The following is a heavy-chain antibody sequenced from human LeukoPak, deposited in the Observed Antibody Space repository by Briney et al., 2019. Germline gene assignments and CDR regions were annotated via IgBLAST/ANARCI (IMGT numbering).Heavy chain of an antibody. V-gene: IGHV3-74*01. CDR1: GFTFSSYW. D-gene: IGHD3-10*01. CDR2: INTGGSST. Sequence: GGSLRLSCAASGFTFSSYWMHWVRQAPGKGLVWVSRINTGGSSTNYADSVKGRFTISRDNAKNTLYLQMNSLRAEDTAVYYRARDPIWFGELRNNWFDPWGQGTLVTVSS. J-gene: IGHJ5*02. CDR3: ARDPIWFGELRNNWFDP.